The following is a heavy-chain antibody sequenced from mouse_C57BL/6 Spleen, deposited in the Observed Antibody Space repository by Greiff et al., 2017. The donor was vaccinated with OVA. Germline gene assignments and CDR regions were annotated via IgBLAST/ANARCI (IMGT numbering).Heavy chain of an antibody. Sequence: VKLQQPGAELVKPGASVKLSCKASGYTFTSYWMQWVKQRPGQGLEWIGEIDPSDSYTNYNQKFKGKATLTVDTSSSTAYMQLSSLTSEDSAVYYCARGDWVDYWGQGTTLTVSS. CDR1: GYTFTSYW. D-gene: IGHD4-1*01. CDR3: ARGDWVDY. CDR2: IDPSDSYT. V-gene: IGHV1-50*01. J-gene: IGHJ2*01.